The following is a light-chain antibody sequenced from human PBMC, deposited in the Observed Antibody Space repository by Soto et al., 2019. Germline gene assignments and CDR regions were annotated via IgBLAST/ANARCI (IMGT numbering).Light chain of an antibody. CDR2: EVS. Sequence: QSALTKPASVSGSPGQSITISCTGTSSDVGGYNYVSWYQQHPGKAPKLMIYEVSNRPSGVSNRFSGSKSGNTASLTISGLQAEDEADYYCGSYTSSSTRVFGGGTKLTVL. V-gene: IGLV2-14*01. J-gene: IGLJ3*02. CDR3: GSYTSSSTRV. CDR1: SSDVGGYNY.